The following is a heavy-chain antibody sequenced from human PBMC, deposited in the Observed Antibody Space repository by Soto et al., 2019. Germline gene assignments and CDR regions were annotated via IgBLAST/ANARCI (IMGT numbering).Heavy chain of an antibody. Sequence: QVQLVESGGGVVQPGRSLRLSCAASGFTFSSYGMHWVRQAPGKGLEWVAVISYDGSNKYYADSVKGRFTISRDNSKNTVYLQMNSLRAEDTAMYYCAAGEPLHYRGQGTLVSVSS. CDR2: ISYDGSNK. J-gene: IGHJ4*02. CDR3: AAGEPLHY. V-gene: IGHV3-30*03. D-gene: IGHD3-10*01. CDR1: GFTFSSYG.